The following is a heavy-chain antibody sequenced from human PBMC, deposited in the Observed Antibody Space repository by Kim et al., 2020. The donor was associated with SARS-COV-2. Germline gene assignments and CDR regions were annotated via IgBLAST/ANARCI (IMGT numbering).Heavy chain of an antibody. J-gene: IGHJ3*02. CDR1: GFTVSSNY. CDR2: IYSGGST. V-gene: IGHV3-53*01. D-gene: IGHD6-13*01. CDR3: ARERYEQLVPGGAFDI. Sequence: GGSLRLSCAASGFTVSSNYMSWVRQAPGKGLEWVSVIYSGGSTYYADSVKGRFTISRDNSKNTLYLQMNSLRAEDTAVYYCARERYEQLVPGGAFDIWGQGTMVTVSS.